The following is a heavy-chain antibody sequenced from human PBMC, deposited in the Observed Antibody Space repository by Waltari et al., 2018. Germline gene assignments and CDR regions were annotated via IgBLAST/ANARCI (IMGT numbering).Heavy chain of an antibody. D-gene: IGHD1-1*01. CDR2: INHSGST. J-gene: IGHJ5*02. CDR3: ARGPSRSQLRWFDP. Sequence: QVQLQQWGAGLLKPSETLSLTCAVYGGSFGDYYWSWIRQPPGKGLEWIGEINHSGSTHYNPSLKSRVTISVDTSKNQFSRKLSSVTAADTAVYFCARGPSRSQLRWFDPWGQGTLVTVSS. V-gene: IGHV4-34*01. CDR1: GGSFGDYY.